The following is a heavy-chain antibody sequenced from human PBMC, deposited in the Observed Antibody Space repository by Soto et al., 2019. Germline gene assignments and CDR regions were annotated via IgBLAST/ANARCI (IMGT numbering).Heavy chain of an antibody. J-gene: IGHJ4*02. CDR2: ISYDGSNK. CDR3: AKDTKGRLLRYFDWAFDY. D-gene: IGHD3-9*01. Sequence: QVQLVESGGGVVQPGRSLRLSCAASGFTFSSYGMHWVRQAPGKGLEWVAVISYDGSNKYYADSVKGRFTISRDNSKNTLYLQMNSLRAEDTAVYYCAKDTKGRLLRYFDWAFDYWGQGTLVTVSS. CDR1: GFTFSSYG. V-gene: IGHV3-30*18.